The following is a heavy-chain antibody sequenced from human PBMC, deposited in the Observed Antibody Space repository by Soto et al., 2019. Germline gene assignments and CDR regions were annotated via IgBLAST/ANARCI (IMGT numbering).Heavy chain of an antibody. D-gene: IGHD2-2*01. CDR1: GYTFTGYY. CDR2: INPNSGGT. CDR3: ARTESTPYFLFDY. V-gene: IGHV1-2*02. Sequence: GASVKVSCEASGYTFTGYYMHWVRQAPGQGLEWMGWINPNSGGTNYAQKFQGRVTMTRDTSISTAYMELSRLRSDDTAVYYCARTESTPYFLFDYWGQGTLVTVS. J-gene: IGHJ4*02.